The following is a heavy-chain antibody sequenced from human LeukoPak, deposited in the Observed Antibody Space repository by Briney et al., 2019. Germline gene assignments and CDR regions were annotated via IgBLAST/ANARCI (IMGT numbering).Heavy chain of an antibody. CDR2: IWYDGSNK. D-gene: IGHD5-24*01. V-gene: IGHV3-33*01. J-gene: IGHJ4*02. Sequence: QPGRSLGLSCAASGFTFSSYGMHWVRQAPGKGLEWVAVIWYDGSNKYYADSVKGRFTISRDNSKNTLYLQMNSLRAEDTAVYYCARGRRREMATTPTNYWGQGTLVTVSS. CDR3: ARGRRREMATTPTNY. CDR1: GFTFSSYG.